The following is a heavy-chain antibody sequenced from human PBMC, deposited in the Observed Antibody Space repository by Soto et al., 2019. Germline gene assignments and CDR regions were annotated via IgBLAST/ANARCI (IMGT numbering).Heavy chain of an antibody. D-gene: IGHD2-2*01. Sequence: QVQLVESGGGVVQPGRSLRLSCAASGFIFNTYGMHWVRQAPGKGLEWVAVISYDGRNKYYAGSGKGRLTISRDNSNNKVYLQMNSGRAENRAVYYFAKGQHCSTSSCYCYLCGMYVWGQGAKVAVSS. CDR1: GFIFNTYG. CDR2: ISYDGRNK. V-gene: IGHV3-30*18. CDR3: AKGQHCSTSSCYCYLCGMYV. J-gene: IGHJ6*02.